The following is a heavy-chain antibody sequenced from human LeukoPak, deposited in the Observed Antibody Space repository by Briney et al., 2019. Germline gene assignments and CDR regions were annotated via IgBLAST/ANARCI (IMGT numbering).Heavy chain of an antibody. CDR2: IYHSGTT. Sequence: SQTLSLTCTVSGGSISSGGYYWSWIRQHPGKGLEWIGYIYHSGTTKYNPSLKSRVTISIDTSKNQFSLKVRSVTAADTAVYFCARGTPLYSSDWYVNWFDPWGQGTLVTVSS. V-gene: IGHV4-31*03. CDR3: ARGTPLYSSDWYVNWFDP. CDR1: GGSISSGGYY. J-gene: IGHJ5*02. D-gene: IGHD6-19*01.